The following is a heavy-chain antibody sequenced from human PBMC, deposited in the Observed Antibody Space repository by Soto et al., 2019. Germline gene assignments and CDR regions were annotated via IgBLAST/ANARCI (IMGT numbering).Heavy chain of an antibody. Sequence: SETLSLTCAVYGGSFSGYYWSWIRQPPGKGLEWIGEINHSGSTNYNPSLKSRVTISVDTSKNRFSLKLSSVTAADTAVYYCARGVLRYFDWLAWFDPWGQGTLVTV. V-gene: IGHV4-34*01. D-gene: IGHD3-9*01. CDR1: GGSFSGYY. CDR2: INHSGST. CDR3: ARGVLRYFDWLAWFDP. J-gene: IGHJ5*02.